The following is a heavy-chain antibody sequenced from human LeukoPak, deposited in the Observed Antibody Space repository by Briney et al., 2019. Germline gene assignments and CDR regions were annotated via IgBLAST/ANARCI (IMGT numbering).Heavy chain of an antibody. J-gene: IGHJ4*02. CDR2: MSGSGGSGT. V-gene: IGHV3-23*01. Sequence: GGSLRLSCAASGFTFSTYAMSWVRQAPGKGLERVSVMSGSGGSGTYYADSVKGRFTIFRDNSKNTLYLQMNSLRAEDTALYYCAKGYYGGSATHFDSWGQGTLVTVSS. CDR1: GFTFSTYA. CDR3: AKGYYGGSATHFDS. D-gene: IGHD4-23*01.